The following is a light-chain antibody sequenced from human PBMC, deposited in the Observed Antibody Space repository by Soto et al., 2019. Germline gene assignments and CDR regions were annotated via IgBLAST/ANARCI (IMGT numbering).Light chain of an antibody. CDR3: QQCDSFPHT. CDR1: QGIGKW. V-gene: IGKV1D-12*01. CDR2: SAS. Sequence: DIQMNQFPSSVSASVGDRVTLTCRASQGIGKWLAWYQQKPGKAPELLIYSASTLQSGVPSRFGGSGSGTDFTLTISSLQPEDFATYFCQQCDSFPHTFGGGTKVDIK. J-gene: IGKJ4*01.